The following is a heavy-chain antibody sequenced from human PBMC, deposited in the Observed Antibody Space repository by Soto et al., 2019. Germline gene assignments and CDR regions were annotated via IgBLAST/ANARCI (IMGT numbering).Heavy chain of an antibody. CDR3: ARVLSAVVTPVFKGLDV. Sequence: QVQLVQSGTEVKKPGASVKVSCKASGYSFTAYQMHWVRQAPGQGLEWMGWIDPNTGATNFAQKFQGRVTMTRDTAVTTSYMEMSSLRSDDTAVYYCARVLSAVVTPVFKGLDVWGQGTTVTVSS. CDR1: GYSFTAYQ. CDR2: IDPNTGAT. V-gene: IGHV1-2*02. D-gene: IGHD2-2*01. J-gene: IGHJ6*02.